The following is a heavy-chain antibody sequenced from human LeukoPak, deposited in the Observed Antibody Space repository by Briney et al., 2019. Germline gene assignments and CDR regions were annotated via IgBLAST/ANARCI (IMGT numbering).Heavy chain of an antibody. CDR3: ARDYQGDFWSGSRAYYFDY. V-gene: IGHV1-18*01. J-gene: IGHJ4*02. CDR2: ISGYNGNT. Sequence: ASVKVSCKASGYTFTNFGVSWVRQVPGQGLEWMGWISGYNGNTNYAQKLQGRVTMTTDTSTSTAYMELRSLRSDDTAVYYCARDYQGDFWSGSRAYYFDYWGQGTLVTVSS. D-gene: IGHD3-3*01. CDR1: GYTFTNFG.